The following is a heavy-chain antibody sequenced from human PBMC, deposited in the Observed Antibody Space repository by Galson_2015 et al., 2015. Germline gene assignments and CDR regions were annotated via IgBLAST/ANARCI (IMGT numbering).Heavy chain of an antibody. CDR3: ARGLNGSDGPPFY. CDR1: GFTFSSYA. J-gene: IGHJ4*02. V-gene: IGHV3-30-3*01. D-gene: IGHD1-26*01. CDR2: ISYDGTNK. Sequence: SLRLSCAASGFTFSSYAMHWVRQAPGKGLEWVAVISYDGTNKYYADSVKGRFTISRDDSENSVYLQMNSLSTEDTAVYYCARGLNGSDGPPFYWGQGTLVTVSS.